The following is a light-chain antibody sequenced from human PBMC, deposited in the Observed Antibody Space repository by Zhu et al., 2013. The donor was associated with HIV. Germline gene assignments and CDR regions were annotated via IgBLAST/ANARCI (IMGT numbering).Light chain of an antibody. Sequence: EIVLTQSPATLSLSPGERATLSCRASQSVSIAWYQQKPGQAPRLLIYGASSRATGIPDRFSGSGSGTDFTLTISRLEPEDFAVYYCQQYGSSPETFGQGTKVEIK. CDR2: GAS. CDR1: QSVS. J-gene: IGKJ1*01. V-gene: IGKV3-20*01. CDR3: QQYGSSPET.